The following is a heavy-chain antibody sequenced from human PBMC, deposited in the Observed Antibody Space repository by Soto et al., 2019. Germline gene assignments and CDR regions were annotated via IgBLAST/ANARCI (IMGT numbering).Heavy chain of an antibody. Sequence: PSETLSLTCTVSGGSISSGDYYWSWIRQPPGKGLEWIGYIYYSGNTDYNPSLKSRVTISVDTSKNQFSLNLSSVTAADTAVYYCARLTTVTTFHPEHFDLWGRGTLVTVSS. CDR2: IYYSGNT. D-gene: IGHD4-17*01. V-gene: IGHV4-30-4*01. J-gene: IGHJ2*01. CDR3: ARLTTVTTFHPEHFDL. CDR1: GGSISSGDYY.